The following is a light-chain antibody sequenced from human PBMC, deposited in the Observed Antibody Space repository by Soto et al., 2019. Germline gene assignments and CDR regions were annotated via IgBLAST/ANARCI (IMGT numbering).Light chain of an antibody. CDR1: SSNIGSDT. J-gene: IGLJ3*02. Sequence: QSVLTQPPSASGTPGQRVTISCSGSSSNIGSDTVNWYQQLPGTAPKLLIHRSNQRPSGVPGRFSGSKSGTSASLAISGLRSDDEADYYCAAWDDSLSGPVFGGGTKLTVL. V-gene: IGLV1-44*01. CDR3: AAWDDSLSGPV. CDR2: RSN.